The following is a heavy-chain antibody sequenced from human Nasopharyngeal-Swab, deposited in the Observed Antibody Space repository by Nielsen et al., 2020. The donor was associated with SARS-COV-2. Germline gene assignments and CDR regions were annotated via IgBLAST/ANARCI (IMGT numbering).Heavy chain of an antibody. CDR3: ASSSSEKRGHDS. J-gene: IGHJ4*02. Sequence: SCAASGRSISGSDWWSWVRPPPGKGLEWIGETSPDGATNYNPSLKGRVIVSVDRSKNLFSLSLKSVTAAYTAMYYCASSSSEKRGHDSWGQGTLVTVSS. CDR1: GRSISGSDW. CDR2: TSPDGAT. D-gene: IGHD6-6*01. V-gene: IGHV4-4*02.